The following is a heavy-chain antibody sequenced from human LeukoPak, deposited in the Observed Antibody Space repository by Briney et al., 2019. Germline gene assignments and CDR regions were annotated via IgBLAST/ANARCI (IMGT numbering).Heavy chain of an antibody. CDR2: IYPGDSDT. CDR1: GYSFTSYW. V-gene: IGHV5-51*01. Sequence: GESLKISRKGSGYSFTSYWIGWVRQMPGKGLEWMGIIYPGDSDTRYSPSFQGQVTISADKSISTAYLQWSSLKASDTAMYYCATESYDILTGYYFDYWGQGTLVTVSS. D-gene: IGHD3-9*01. CDR3: ATESYDILTGYYFDY. J-gene: IGHJ4*02.